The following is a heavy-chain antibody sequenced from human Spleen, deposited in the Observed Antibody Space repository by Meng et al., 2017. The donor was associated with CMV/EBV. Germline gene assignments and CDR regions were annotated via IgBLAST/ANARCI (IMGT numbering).Heavy chain of an antibody. V-gene: IGHV1-3*02. Sequence: ASVKVSCKASGYTFTSYAMHWVRQAPGQRLEWMGWSNAGNGNTKYSQEFQGRVTITRDTSASTAYMELRSLRSDDTAIYYCAVSTYYLDSSGSYFDYWGQGTLVTVSS. D-gene: IGHD3-22*01. CDR2: SNAGNGNT. CDR1: GYTFTSYA. CDR3: AVSTYYLDSSGSYFDY. J-gene: IGHJ4*02.